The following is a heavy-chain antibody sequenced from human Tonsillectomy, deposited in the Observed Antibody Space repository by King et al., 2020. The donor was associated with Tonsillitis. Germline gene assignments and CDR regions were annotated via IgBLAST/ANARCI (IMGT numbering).Heavy chain of an antibody. J-gene: IGHJ4*02. CDR1: GYTFTAYS. D-gene: IGHD3-22*01. V-gene: IGHV1-2*02. Sequence: QLVQSGAEVKKPGASVKVSCKASGYTFTAYSMHWVRQAPGQGLEWMGWSNPNSGGTNYAQKFQGRVTMTRDTSISTAYMELSRLRSDDTAVYYCARVPAHSSAYMTSYYWGQGTLVTVSS. CDR2: SNPNSGGT. CDR3: ARVPAHSSAYMTSYY.